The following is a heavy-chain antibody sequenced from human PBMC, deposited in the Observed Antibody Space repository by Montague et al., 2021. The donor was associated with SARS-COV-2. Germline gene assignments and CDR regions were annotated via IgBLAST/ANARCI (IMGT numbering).Heavy chain of an antibody. D-gene: IGHD3-10*01. CDR1: GGSFSSSPYY. J-gene: IGHJ6*03. CDR3: ASSYYSGSGNCVYNYYMDV. V-gene: IGHV4-39*01. Sequence: SETLSLTCTVSGGSFSSSPYYWVRMRQPPGRGLEWDVSISCSGRSYFTXXLKGRLSISVDTSENQFSLRLSSVTAADTAVYYCASSYYSGSGNCVYNYYMDVWGKGTTVTVSS. CDR2: ISCSGRS.